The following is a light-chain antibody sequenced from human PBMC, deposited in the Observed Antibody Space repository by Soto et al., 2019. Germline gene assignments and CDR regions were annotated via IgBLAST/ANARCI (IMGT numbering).Light chain of an antibody. CDR3: SSFSSSSTLYG. CDR1: SSDVGGHKY. J-gene: IGLJ1*01. Sequence: QSALTQPASVSGSPGQSITISCTGTSSDVGGHKYVSWYQHHADKPPKLMIYEVSNRTSGVSNRFSGSKSSNTASLTIYGLQTEEEADYYCSSFSSSSTLYGVGTGTKVTVL. V-gene: IGLV2-14*01. CDR2: EVS.